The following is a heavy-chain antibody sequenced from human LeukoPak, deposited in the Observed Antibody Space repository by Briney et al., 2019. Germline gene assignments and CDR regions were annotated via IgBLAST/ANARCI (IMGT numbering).Heavy chain of an antibody. Sequence: ASVKVSCKASGSTFTSYAMNWVRQAPGQGLEWMGWINTNTGNPTYAQGFTGRFVFSLDTSVSTAYLQICSLKAEDTAVYYCARDITMVRGVITANWFDPWGQGTLVTVSS. CDR3: ARDITMVRGVITANWFDP. CDR2: INTNTGNP. V-gene: IGHV7-4-1*01. D-gene: IGHD3-10*01. CDR1: GSTFTSYA. J-gene: IGHJ5*02.